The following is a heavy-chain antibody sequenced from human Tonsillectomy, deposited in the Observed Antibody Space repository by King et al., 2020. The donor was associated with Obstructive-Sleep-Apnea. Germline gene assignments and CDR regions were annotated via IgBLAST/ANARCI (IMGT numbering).Heavy chain of an antibody. Sequence: VQLVESGGGLVKPGGSLRLSCAASGFTFSSYSMNWVRQAPGKGLEWVSSISSSSSYRYYADSVKGRFTISRDNAKNSLYLQMNSLRAEDTAVYYCARAVMPEALPRVGFDPWGQGTLVTVSS. D-gene: IGHD3-16*01. CDR3: ARAVMPEALPRVGFDP. CDR1: GFTFSSYS. CDR2: ISSSSSYR. V-gene: IGHV3-21*01. J-gene: IGHJ5*02.